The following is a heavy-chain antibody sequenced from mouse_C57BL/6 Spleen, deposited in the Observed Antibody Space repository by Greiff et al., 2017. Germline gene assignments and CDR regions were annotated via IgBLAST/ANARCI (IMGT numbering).Heavy chain of an antibody. CDR3: ARGDYVFAY. CDR2: ISYDGSN. D-gene: IGHD2-4*01. J-gene: IGHJ3*01. CDR1: GYSITSGYY. Sequence: EVQLQESGPGLVKPSQSLSLTCSVTGYSITSGYYWNWIRQFPGNKLEWMGYISYDGSNNYNPSLKNRISITRDTSKNQFFLKLNSVTTEDTATYYCARGDYVFAYWGQGTLVTVSA. V-gene: IGHV3-6*01.